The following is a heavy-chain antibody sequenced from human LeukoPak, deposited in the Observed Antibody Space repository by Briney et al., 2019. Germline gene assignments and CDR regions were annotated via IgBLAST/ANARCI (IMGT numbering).Heavy chain of an antibody. Sequence: PGGSLRLSCAASGFTFSSYEMNWVRQAPGKGLEWVAFIRYDGSDKYYADSLKGRFTISRDNSKNTLYLQMNSLRAEDAAVYYCARVRDYGDYGGWFDPWGQGTLVTVSS. D-gene: IGHD4-17*01. V-gene: IGHV3-30*02. J-gene: IGHJ5*02. CDR2: IRYDGSDK. CDR1: GFTFSSYE. CDR3: ARVRDYGDYGGWFDP.